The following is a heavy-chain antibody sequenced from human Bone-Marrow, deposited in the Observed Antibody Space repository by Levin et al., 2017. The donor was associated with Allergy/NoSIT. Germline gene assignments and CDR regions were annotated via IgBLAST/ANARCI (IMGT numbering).Heavy chain of an antibody. J-gene: IGHJ4*02. D-gene: IGHD4/OR15-4a*01. CDR2: IYHSGIT. CDR1: GGSIITANW. CDR3: ASHDYGSYGFFNY. Sequence: SQTLSLTCDVSGGSIITANWWNWVRQSPGKGLEWIGEIYHSGITHYNPSLKSRVTISMDKSRNQFSLKLVSVTAADTALYFCASHDYGSYGFFNYWGQGTLVAVS. V-gene: IGHV4/OR15-8*01.